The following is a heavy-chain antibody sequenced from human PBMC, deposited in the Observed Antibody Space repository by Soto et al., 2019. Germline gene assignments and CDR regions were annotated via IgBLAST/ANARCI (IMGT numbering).Heavy chain of an antibody. J-gene: IGHJ4*02. CDR2: ICPLTDIT. CDR1: GGTFRNYP. Sequence: QVQLVQSGTEVTKPGSSVKVSCKASGGTFRNYPIHWVRQAPGQGLEWMGSICPLTDITDYAQNFQARLTLSADKATSTAYMELSSLTSDDTAMYVCARGPLVVFTYFESWGQGTLVTVSS. CDR3: ARGPLVVFTYFES. V-gene: IGHV1-69*02.